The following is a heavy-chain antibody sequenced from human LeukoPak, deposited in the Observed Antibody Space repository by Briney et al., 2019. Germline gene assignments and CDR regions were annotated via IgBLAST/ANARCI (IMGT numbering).Heavy chain of an antibody. CDR2: ISYDGSYK. V-gene: IGHV3-30-3*01. D-gene: IGHD4-17*01. CDR1: GFTFSSYA. CDR3: AREVTVTTETAFDI. Sequence: PGRSLRLSCAASGFTFSSYAMHWVRQAPGKGLEWVAVISYDGSYKYCADSVKGRFTISRDNSKNTLYLQMNSLRAEDTAVYYCAREVTVTTETAFDIWGQGTAVTVSS. J-gene: IGHJ3*02.